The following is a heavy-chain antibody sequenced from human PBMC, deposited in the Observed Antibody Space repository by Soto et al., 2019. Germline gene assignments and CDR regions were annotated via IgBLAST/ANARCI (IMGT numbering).Heavy chain of an antibody. D-gene: IGHD1-1*01. CDR2: ISPHNGNT. J-gene: IGHJ4*02. CDR1: GYTFSNFG. CDR3: ARDRLCVSVTGGGFDS. Sequence: QVQLVQSGGEVKKPGASVKVSCKASGYTFSNFGLSWVRQAPGQGLELMGWISPHNGNTNYAQKLQGRLTMTTDTSTSTASMELRSLRSDDTAVYYCARDRLCVSVTGGGFDSWGQGTLVTVSS. V-gene: IGHV1-18*01.